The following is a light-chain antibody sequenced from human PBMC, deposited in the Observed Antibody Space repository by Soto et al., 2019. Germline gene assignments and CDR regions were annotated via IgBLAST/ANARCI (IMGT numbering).Light chain of an antibody. J-gene: IGKJ5*01. CDR1: QSFSSY. Sequence: EIVLTQSPATLSLSPGERATLSCRASQSFSSYLAWYQQKPGQAPRLLIYDASKRAPGIPARFSGRGSGTDFPLTISSLDPENCAVYYCQQRSNWPPVITFGQGTRLEIK. V-gene: IGKV3-11*01. CDR2: DAS. CDR3: QQRSNWPPVIT.